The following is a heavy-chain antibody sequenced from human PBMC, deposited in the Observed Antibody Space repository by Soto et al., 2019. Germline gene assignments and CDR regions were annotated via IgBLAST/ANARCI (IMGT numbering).Heavy chain of an antibody. Sequence: GGSLRLSCAASGFTFSSYAMHWVRQAPGKGLEWVAVISYDGSNKYYADSVKGRFTISRDNAKNTLYLQMSSLRAEDTAVYYCARQKGIAAAGTRPTYGMDVWGQGTTVTVSS. CDR1: GFTFSSYA. CDR2: ISYDGSNK. D-gene: IGHD6-13*01. J-gene: IGHJ6*02. V-gene: IGHV3-30-3*01. CDR3: ARQKGIAAAGTRPTYGMDV.